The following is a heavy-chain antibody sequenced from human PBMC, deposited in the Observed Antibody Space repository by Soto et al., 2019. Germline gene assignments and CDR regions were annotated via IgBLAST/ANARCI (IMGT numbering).Heavy chain of an antibody. D-gene: IGHD3-10*01. Sequence: QVQLVQSGAEVKKPGASVKVSCKASGYTFTSYAMHWVRQAPGQRLEWMGWINAGNGNTKYSQKFQGRVTXXRXTXXSTAYMELSSLRSEDTAVYYCARSAGSYYRVDSDYWGQGTLVTVSS. CDR1: GYTFTSYA. CDR3: ARSAGSYYRVDSDY. J-gene: IGHJ4*02. CDR2: INAGNGNT. V-gene: IGHV1-3*01.